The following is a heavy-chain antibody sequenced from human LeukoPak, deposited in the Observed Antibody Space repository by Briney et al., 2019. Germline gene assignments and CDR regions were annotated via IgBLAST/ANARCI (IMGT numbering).Heavy chain of an antibody. V-gene: IGHV4-59*01. Sequence: PSETLSLTCTVSGASISSYYWSWILQPPGKGLEWIGDIYYSGSIKYNPSLKSRVTMSVDTSKNQFSLKLSSVTAADTAIYYCARENPSGYYNRPIDYWGQGTLVTVSS. CDR1: GASISSYY. CDR2: IYYSGSI. J-gene: IGHJ4*02. D-gene: IGHD3-22*01. CDR3: ARENPSGYYNRPIDY.